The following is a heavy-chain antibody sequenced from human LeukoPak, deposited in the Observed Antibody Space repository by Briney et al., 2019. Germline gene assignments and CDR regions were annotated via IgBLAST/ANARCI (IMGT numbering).Heavy chain of an antibody. D-gene: IGHD2-8*02. CDR1: GFTFSSYA. Sequence: GGSLRLSCAASGFTFSSYAMSWVRQAPGKGLEWVSAISGSGGSTYYADSVKGRFTISRDNSKNTLYLQMNSLRAEDTAVYYCARAPGGTGYYFDYWGQGTLVTVSS. J-gene: IGHJ4*02. CDR2: ISGSGGST. CDR3: ARAPGGTGYYFDY. V-gene: IGHV3-23*01.